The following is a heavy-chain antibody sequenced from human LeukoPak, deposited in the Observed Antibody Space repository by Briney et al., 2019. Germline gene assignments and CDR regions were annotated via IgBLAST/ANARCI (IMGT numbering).Heavy chain of an antibody. D-gene: IGHD1-26*01. Sequence: GASVKVSCKASGYTFTSYGISWVRQAPGQGLEWMGWISAYNGNTNYAQKLQGRVTMTTDTSTSTAYMELRSLRSDDTAVYYCARGADVSGSYRGEGDYFDYWGQGTLVTVSS. V-gene: IGHV1-18*01. CDR1: GYTFTSYG. CDR2: ISAYNGNT. CDR3: ARGADVSGSYRGEGDYFDY. J-gene: IGHJ4*02.